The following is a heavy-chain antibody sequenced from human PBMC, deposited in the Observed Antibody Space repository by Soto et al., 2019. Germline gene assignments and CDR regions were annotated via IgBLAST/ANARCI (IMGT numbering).Heavy chain of an antibody. CDR2: INPNSGGT. V-gene: IGHV1-2*02. D-gene: IGHD2-8*01. CDR1: GYTFTGYY. J-gene: IGHJ6*02. CDR3: LGYCSTAVCYPYYGMDV. Sequence: ASVKVSCKASGYTFTGYYIHWVRQAPGQGLEWMGWINPNSGGTNCAQKFQGRVTMTGDTSISTAYMELSSLRSDDTAVYYCLGYCSTAVCYPYYGMDVWGQGTTVTVSS.